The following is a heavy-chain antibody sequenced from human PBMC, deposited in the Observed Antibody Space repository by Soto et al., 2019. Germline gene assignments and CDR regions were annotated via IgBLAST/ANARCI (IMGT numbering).Heavy chain of an antibody. CDR1: GGSISSSNW. CDR2: IYHSGST. CDR3: ARDRRGWLDY. D-gene: IGHD6-19*01. J-gene: IGHJ4*02. V-gene: IGHV4-4*02. Sequence: QVQLQESGPGLVKPSGTLSLTCAVSGGSISSSNWWSWVRQPPGKGLEWIGEIYHSGSTNYNPSRKXXVXIXVDKSKNQFSLKLSSVTAADTAVYSCARDRRGWLDYWGQGTLVTVSS.